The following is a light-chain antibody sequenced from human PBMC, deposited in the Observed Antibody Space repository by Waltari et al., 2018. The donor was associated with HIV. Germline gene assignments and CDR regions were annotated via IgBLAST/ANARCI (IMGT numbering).Light chain of an antibody. CDR1: SGDVGGYNF. J-gene: IGLJ1*01. V-gene: IGLV2-14*03. CDR2: DVT. CDR3: SSYTTSSTLYV. Sequence: QSALTQPASVSGSPGQSITISCTGTSGDVGGYNFVSWYQQHPGKGPKLMIYDVTNRPSGVSDRFAGSKSGNTASLTISGLQAEDEADYYCSSYTTSSTLYVFGTGTKVTVL.